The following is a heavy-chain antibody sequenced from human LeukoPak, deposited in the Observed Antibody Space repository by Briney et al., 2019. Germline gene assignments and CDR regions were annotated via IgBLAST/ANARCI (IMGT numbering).Heavy chain of an antibody. CDR2: IYYSGST. CDR1: GGSISSSSYY. D-gene: IGHD3-10*01. V-gene: IGHV4-39*07. Sequence: SETLSLTCTVSGGSISSSSYYWGWVRQPPGKGLDWIGSIYYSGSTYYNPSPKSRVTISVDKSKSQFSLNLNSVTAADTAVYYCAREGDPTGSYYNYWGQGILVTVSS. CDR3: AREGDPTGSYYNY. J-gene: IGHJ4*02.